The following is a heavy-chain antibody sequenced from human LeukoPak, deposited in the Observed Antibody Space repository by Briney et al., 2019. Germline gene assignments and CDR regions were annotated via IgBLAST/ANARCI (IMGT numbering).Heavy chain of an antibody. CDR2: IGSSSSTV. J-gene: IGHJ4*02. V-gene: IGHV3-48*04. CDR3: ARYCSSTSCYGY. CDR1: GFTFSSYS. Sequence: GGSLRLSCAASGFTFSSYSMNWVRQAPGKGLEWVSYIGSSSSTVYYADSVKGRFTISRDNAKNSLYLQVNSLTAEDTAVYFCARYCSSTSCYGYWGQGTLVTVSS. D-gene: IGHD2-2*01.